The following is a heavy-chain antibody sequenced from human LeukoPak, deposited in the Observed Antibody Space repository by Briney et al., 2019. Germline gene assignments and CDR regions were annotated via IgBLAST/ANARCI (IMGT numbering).Heavy chain of an antibody. V-gene: IGHV4-39*07. CDR3: ARVVGYCTNGVCYHYFDY. CDR1: GGSISSSSYY. CDR2: IYYSGST. D-gene: IGHD2-8*01. Sequence: SETLSLTCTVSGGSISSSSYYWGWIRQPPGKGLEWIGSIYYSGSTYYNPSLKSRVTISVDTSRNQFSLKLSSVTAADTAVYYCARVVGYCTNGVCYHYFDYWGQGTLVTVSS. J-gene: IGHJ4*02.